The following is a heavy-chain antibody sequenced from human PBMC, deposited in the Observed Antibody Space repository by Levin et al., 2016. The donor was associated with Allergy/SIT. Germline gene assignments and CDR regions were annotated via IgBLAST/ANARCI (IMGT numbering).Heavy chain of an antibody. D-gene: IGHD3-22*01. CDR3: ARSITMIVVVKNYFDY. CDR1: GGTFSSYA. J-gene: IGHJ4*02. Sequence: SVKVSCKASGGTFSSYAISWVRQAPGQGLEWMGGIIPIFGTANYAQKFQGRVTITADESTSTAYMELSSLRSEDTAVYYCARSITMIVVVKNYFDYWGQGTLVTVSS. CDR2: IIPIFGTA. V-gene: IGHV1-69*13.